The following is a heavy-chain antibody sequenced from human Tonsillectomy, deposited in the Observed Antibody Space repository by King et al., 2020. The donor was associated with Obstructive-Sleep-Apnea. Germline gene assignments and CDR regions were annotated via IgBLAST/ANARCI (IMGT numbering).Heavy chain of an antibody. J-gene: IGHJ4*02. D-gene: IGHD6-13*01. CDR3: ARLTAAGLFDY. CDR2: IFYSGST. V-gene: IGHV4-39*01. CDR1: GGSISSNTYY. Sequence: QLQESGPGLVKPSETLSLTCTVSGGSISSNTYYWGWIRQPPVKGLEWIGNIFYSGSTYYNPSLQSRVTISLDTSQNQFSLKLSSVTAADTAVYYCARLTAAGLFDYWGQGALVTVSS.